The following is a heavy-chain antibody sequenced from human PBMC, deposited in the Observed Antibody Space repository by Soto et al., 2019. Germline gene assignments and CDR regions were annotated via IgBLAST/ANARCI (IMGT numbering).Heavy chain of an antibody. Sequence: GASVKVSCKASGGTFSSYAISWVRQAPGQGLEWMGGIIPIFGTANYAQKFQGRATITADESTSTAYMELSSLRSEDTAVYYCASCVATINYYYGMDVWGQGTTVTVSS. V-gene: IGHV1-69*13. CDR1: GGTFSSYA. D-gene: IGHD5-12*01. CDR3: ASCVATINYYYGMDV. CDR2: IIPIFGTA. J-gene: IGHJ6*02.